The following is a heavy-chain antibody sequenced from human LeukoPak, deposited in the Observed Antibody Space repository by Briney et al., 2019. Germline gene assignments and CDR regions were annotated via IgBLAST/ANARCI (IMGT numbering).Heavy chain of an antibody. CDR3: ARSAPMIVVVQSSRRGYFDY. CDR2: INPNSGGT. J-gene: IGHJ4*02. D-gene: IGHD3-22*01. V-gene: IGHV1-2*02. CDR1: GYTFTGYY. Sequence: ASVKVSCKASGYTFTGYYMHWVRQAPGQGLEWMGWINPNSGGTNYAQKFQGRVTMTRDTSISTAYMELSRLRSDDTAVYYCARSAPMIVVVQSSRRGYFDYWGQGTLVTVSS.